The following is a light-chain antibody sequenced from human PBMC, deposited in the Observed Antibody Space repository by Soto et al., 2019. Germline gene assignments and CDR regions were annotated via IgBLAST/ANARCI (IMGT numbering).Light chain of an antibody. Sequence: DIQMTQSPSTLSGSVGDRVTITGRASQTISSWLAWYQQKPGKAPKLLIYDASSLESGVPSRFSGGGSGTEFTLTISSLQPDDFATYYCQQYNSYPRTFGQGTRLEIK. CDR2: DAS. CDR3: QQYNSYPRT. V-gene: IGKV1-5*01. CDR1: QTISSW. J-gene: IGKJ5*01.